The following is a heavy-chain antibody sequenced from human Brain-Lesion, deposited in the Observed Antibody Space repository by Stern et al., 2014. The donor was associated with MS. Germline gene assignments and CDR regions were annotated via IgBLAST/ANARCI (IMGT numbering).Heavy chain of an antibody. D-gene: IGHD3-3*01. CDR1: GYIFTGYY. Sequence: VQLVESGAEVKKPGASGKVSCKTSGYIFTGYYIHWVRQAPGQGLEWMAWINPNTGGTKYAQKFQGRVTMSRDTSISTAYVELSSLTSDDTAVYYCARGQRGITIFGVVTDYYYLGMDVWGQGTTVTVSS. CDR3: ARGQRGITIFGVVTDYYYLGMDV. J-gene: IGHJ6*02. V-gene: IGHV1-2*02. CDR2: INPNTGGT.